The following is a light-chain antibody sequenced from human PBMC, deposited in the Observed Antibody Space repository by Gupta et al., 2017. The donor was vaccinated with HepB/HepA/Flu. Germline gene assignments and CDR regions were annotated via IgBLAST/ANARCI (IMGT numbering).Light chain of an antibody. J-gene: IGLJ3*02. Sequence: QSVLTQPPSVYTAPGQKVTISCSGSSSNIGSNFVAWSQQFPGTAPKILIYDSNKRPSGIPDRFSGSKSGTSATLGITGLQTGDEADYYCGAWDSSLSEVVFGGGTKLTVL. V-gene: IGLV1-51*01. CDR3: GAWDSSLSEVV. CDR2: DSN. CDR1: SSNIGSNF.